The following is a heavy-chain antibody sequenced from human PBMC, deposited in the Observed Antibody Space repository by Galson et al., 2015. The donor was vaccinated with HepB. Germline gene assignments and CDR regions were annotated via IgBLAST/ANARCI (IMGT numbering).Heavy chain of an antibody. CDR2: INQDGSEK. Sequence: SLRLSCAASGFTLSYHWLSWVRQAPGKGLEWVANINQDGSEKFYVGSVKGRFTISRDNAKNSLYLQMNSLRAEDTAVYYCARDSGILTGKPISNFDQWGQGALVTVSS. CDR1: GFTLSYHW. J-gene: IGHJ4*02. V-gene: IGHV3-7*01. D-gene: IGHD3-9*01. CDR3: ARDSGILTGKPISNFDQ.